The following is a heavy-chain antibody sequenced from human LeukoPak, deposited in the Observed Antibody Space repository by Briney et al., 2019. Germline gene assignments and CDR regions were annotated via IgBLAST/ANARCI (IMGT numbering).Heavy chain of an antibody. CDR3: ARDGALMPGYPPLFHY. V-gene: IGHV3-11*01. CDR2: ISSSGSTI. D-gene: IGHD2-8*01. J-gene: IGHJ4*02. CDR1: GFTFSDYY. Sequence: PGGSLRLSCAASGFTFSDYYMSWIRQAPGKGLEWVSYISSSGSTIYYADSVKGRFTISRDNAKNSLYMQMNSLRAEDTAVYYCARDGALMPGYPPLFHYWGKGHVVRVSS.